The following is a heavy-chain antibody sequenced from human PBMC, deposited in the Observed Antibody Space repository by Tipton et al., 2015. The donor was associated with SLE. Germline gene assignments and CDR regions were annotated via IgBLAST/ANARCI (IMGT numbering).Heavy chain of an antibody. CDR1: GASITSGAYY. V-gene: IGHV4-31*03. D-gene: IGHD3-22*01. CDR2: IHHIGSA. Sequence: TLSLTCTVSGASITSGAYYWSWIRQHPGKGLEWIGYIHHIGSAYYNPSLKSRVTILVDTSKNQISLKLSSVTAADTAVYYCARDRTSSGYRGWCVPWGQGTLVTVSS. J-gene: IGHJ5*02. CDR3: ARDRTSSGYRGWCVP.